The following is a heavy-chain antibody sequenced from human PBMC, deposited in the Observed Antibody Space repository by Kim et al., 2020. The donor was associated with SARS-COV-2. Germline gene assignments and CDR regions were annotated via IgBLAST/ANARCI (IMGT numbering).Heavy chain of an antibody. V-gene: IGHV3-33*06. D-gene: IGHD2-15*01. Sequence: KGRFTISRDNSKNMLYLQMNNLRAEDTAVYYCAKERRKYCSGGSCHLEYWGQGTLVTVSS. CDR3: AKERRKYCSGGSCHLEY. J-gene: IGHJ4*02.